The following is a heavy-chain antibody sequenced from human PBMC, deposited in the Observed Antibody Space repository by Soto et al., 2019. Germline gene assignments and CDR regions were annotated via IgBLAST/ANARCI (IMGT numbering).Heavy chain of an antibody. CDR2: IDGSGGIT. J-gene: IGHJ5*02. D-gene: IGHD3-10*01. V-gene: IGHV3-23*01. Sequence: GGSLRLSCAASGFTFGTTDMSWVRQAPGEGLEWVSTIDGSGGITYYADSVKGRFTISRDNSRNTVYLQMNSLRGDDTALYYCVKNSGWFNTWGQGALVTVSS. CDR1: GFTFGTTD. CDR3: VKNSGWFNT.